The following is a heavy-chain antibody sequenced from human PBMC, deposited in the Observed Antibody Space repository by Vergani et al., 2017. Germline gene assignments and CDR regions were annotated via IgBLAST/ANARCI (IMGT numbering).Heavy chain of an antibody. D-gene: IGHD4-23*01. CDR1: GFSFSGNA. J-gene: IGHJ4*02. CDR3: AKDILRWVFDY. CDR2: IGGDGNP. V-gene: IGHV3-23*01. Sequence: EVQLLESGGGLVQPGGSLRLSCAASGFSFSGNAMSWVRQAPGKGLEWVSGIGGDGNPHYPDSVKGRFTIYRDKYKNTIYLQMISLRAEDTAIYYCAKDILRWVFDYWGQGTLVTVSS.